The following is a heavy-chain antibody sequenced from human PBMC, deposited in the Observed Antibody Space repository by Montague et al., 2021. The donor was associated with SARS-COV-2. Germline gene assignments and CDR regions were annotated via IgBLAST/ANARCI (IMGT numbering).Heavy chain of an antibody. V-gene: IGHV3-11*01. D-gene: IGHD6-13*01. CDR3: ARDIHTSSREGVDV. Sequence: SLRLSCAASGFTFTDYFLFWSRQAPGKGLEWTSYISASGTDLYYSYSXXVRFTISRDNAKNSLYLQMNSLRAEDTAVYYCARDIHTSSREGVDVWGQGTTVTVSS. CDR1: GFTFTDYF. J-gene: IGHJ6*02. CDR2: ISASGTDL.